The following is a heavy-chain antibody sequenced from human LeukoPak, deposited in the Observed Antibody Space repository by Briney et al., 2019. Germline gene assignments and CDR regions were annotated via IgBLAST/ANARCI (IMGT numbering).Heavy chain of an antibody. CDR2: IYYSGST. D-gene: IGHD3/OR15-3a*01. J-gene: IGHJ4*02. CDR1: GGSISSYN. V-gene: IGHV4-59*01. CDR3: ARSHSVWTSFDY. Sequence: KTAETLSLTCTVPGGSISSYNWSWMRKPPGKGLEWIGYIYYSGSTNYNPTLKSRVTISVDTSKNQFSLKLSSVTAADTAVYYCARSHSVWTSFDYWGQGTLVTVSS.